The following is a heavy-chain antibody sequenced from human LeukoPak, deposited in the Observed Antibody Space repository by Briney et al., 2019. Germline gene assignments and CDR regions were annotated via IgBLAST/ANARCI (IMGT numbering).Heavy chain of an antibody. Sequence: ASVKVSCKASGGTFSSYAISWVRQAPGQGLEWMGGIIPIFGTANYAQKFQGRVTITTDESTSTAYVELSSLRSEDTAVYYCAGYGPPLDYYFDYWGQGTLVTVSS. CDR2: IIPIFGTA. D-gene: IGHD3-10*01. J-gene: IGHJ4*02. CDR1: GGTFSSYA. V-gene: IGHV1-69*05. CDR3: AGYGPPLDYYFDY.